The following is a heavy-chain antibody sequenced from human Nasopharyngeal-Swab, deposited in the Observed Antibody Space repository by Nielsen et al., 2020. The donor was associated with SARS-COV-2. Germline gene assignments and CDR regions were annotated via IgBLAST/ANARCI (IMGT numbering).Heavy chain of an antibody. CDR1: GFTFNSHW. D-gene: IGHD1-1*01. V-gene: IGHV3-7*01. J-gene: IGHJ4*02. CDR3: ARVSTGTLDY. CDR2: IKEDGSAI. Sequence: GGSLRLSCAASGFTFNSHWMTWVRQAPGKGLEWVAHIKEDGSAIFYVDSVRGRFTISRDNAKNSLYLQMNFLRAEDTAVYYCARVSTGTLDYWGQGSLVTVSS.